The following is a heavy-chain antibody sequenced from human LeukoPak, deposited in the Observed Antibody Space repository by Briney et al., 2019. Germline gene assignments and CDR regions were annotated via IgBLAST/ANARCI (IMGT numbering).Heavy chain of an antibody. CDR3: ARRRSGYGHVDY. Sequence: SETLSLTCTVSGGSISSSSYYWGWIRQPPGKGLEWVGSIYYSGSTYYNPSLKSRVPISVATSKNQFSLKLVSVTAAATAVYYCARRRSGYGHVDYWGQGTLVTVSS. J-gene: IGHJ4*02. D-gene: IGHD5-12*01. CDR1: GGSISSSSYY. CDR2: IYYSGST. V-gene: IGHV4-39*01.